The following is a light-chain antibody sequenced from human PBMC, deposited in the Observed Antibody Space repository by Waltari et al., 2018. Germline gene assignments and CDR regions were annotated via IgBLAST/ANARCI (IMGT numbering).Light chain of an antibody. V-gene: IGLV3-1*01. CDR1: KLGDKF. Sequence: SYDLTQSPSVSVSPGQTAPFTCSGDKLGDKFASWYQQRPGQSPLLVIYQDTKRPSGISDRFSGSNSGNTATLTISGTQPLDEADYYCQAWDSITVVFGGGTKLTVL. CDR3: QAWDSITVV. J-gene: IGLJ2*01. CDR2: QDT.